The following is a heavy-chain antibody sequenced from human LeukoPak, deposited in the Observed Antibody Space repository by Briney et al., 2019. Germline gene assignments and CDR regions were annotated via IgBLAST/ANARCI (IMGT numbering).Heavy chain of an antibody. V-gene: IGHV3-30-3*01. CDR1: GFTFSSYA. CDR3: ARTHSSGYYNYYYYYGMEV. Sequence: GGSLRLSCAASGFTFSSYAMHWVRQAPGKGLEWVAVISYDGSNKYYADSVKGRFTISRDNSKNTLYLQMNSLRAEDTAVYYCARTHSSGYYNYYYYYGMEVWGQGTTVTVSS. J-gene: IGHJ6*02. D-gene: IGHD3-22*01. CDR2: ISYDGSNK.